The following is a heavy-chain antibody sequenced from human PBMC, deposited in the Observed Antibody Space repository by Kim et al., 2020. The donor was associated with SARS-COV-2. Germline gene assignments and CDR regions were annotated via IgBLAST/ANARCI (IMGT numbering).Heavy chain of an antibody. J-gene: IGHJ6*02. V-gene: IGHV3-9*01. Sequence: SVKGRITITRDDAKNSLYLQMNSLGGEDTALYYCASLGLAAAGGDYYGMDVWGQGTTVTVSS. D-gene: IGHD6-13*01. CDR3: ASLGLAAAGGDYYGMDV.